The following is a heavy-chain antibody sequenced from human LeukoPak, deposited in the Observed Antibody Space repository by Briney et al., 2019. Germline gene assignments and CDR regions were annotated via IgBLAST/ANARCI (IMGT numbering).Heavy chain of an antibody. D-gene: IGHD3-10*01. J-gene: IGHJ4*02. Sequence: SQTLSLTCAISGDSLSNNNVAWNWIRQSPSRGLEWLGRTYYRPKFNTDYAVSVTSRIAINSDTSKNQFSLQLNSVTPEDTGVYYCARGSHSCFDYWGQGTLVTVSS. CDR2: TYYRPKFNT. V-gene: IGHV6-1*01. CDR1: GDSLSNNNVA. CDR3: ARGSHSCFDY.